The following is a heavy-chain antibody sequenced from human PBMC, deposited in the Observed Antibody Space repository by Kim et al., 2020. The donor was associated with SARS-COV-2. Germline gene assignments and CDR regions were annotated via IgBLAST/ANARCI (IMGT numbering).Heavy chain of an antibody. Sequence: SETLSLTCTVSGGSISSGGYYWSWMRQDRGKGLEWIGYIYYSGSTYYNPSLKSRVTISVDTSKNQFSLKLSSVTAADTAVYYCARDLTGHYFDYWGQGTLVTVSS. CDR2: IYYSGST. V-gene: IGHV4-31*03. CDR3: ARDLTGHYFDY. J-gene: IGHJ4*02. CDR1: GGSISSGGYY. D-gene: IGHD3-9*01.